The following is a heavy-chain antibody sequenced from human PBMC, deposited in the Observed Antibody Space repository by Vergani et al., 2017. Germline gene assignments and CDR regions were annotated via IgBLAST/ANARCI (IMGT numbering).Heavy chain of an antibody. CDR3: AKLMEDSSGYYAFDY. V-gene: IGHV3-23*01. J-gene: IGHJ4*02. Sequence: EVQLLESGGGLVQPGGSLRLSCAASGFTFSSYAMSWVRQAPGKGLEWVSAISGSGGSTSYADSVKGRFTISRDNSKNTLYLQMNSLSAEDTAVYYCAKLMEDSSGYYAFDYWGQGTLVTVSS. D-gene: IGHD3-22*01. CDR2: ISGSGGST. CDR1: GFTFSSYA.